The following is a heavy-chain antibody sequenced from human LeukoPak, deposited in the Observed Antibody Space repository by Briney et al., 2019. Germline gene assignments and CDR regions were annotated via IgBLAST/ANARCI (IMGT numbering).Heavy chain of an antibody. CDR3: ARSISGSDVGTWQY. V-gene: IGHV4-59*08. CDR1: GGSINKYY. Sequence: SETLCLTCTVSGGSINKYYWTWLRQPPGKGLEWIGSVYYSGSPDFNPSLKSRVTISADTSTNQFSLKLTSVTAADSAVYYCARSISGSDVGTWQYWGPGVLVTVSS. D-gene: IGHD1-1*01. J-gene: IGHJ4*02. CDR2: VYYSGSP.